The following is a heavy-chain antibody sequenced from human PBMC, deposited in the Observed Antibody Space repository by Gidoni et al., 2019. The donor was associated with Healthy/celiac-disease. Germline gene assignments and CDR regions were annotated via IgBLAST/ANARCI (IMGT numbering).Heavy chain of an antibody. Sequence: EVQLLESGGGLVQPGGSLRLSCDASGFTFSSYAMSWVRQAPGKGLEWVSAISGSGGSTYYADSVKGRFTISRDNSKNTLYLQMNSLRAEDTAVYYCAKDLEMATSTIDYWGQGTLVTVSS. D-gene: IGHD5-12*01. V-gene: IGHV3-23*01. CDR1: GFTFSSYA. CDR3: AKDLEMATSTIDY. J-gene: IGHJ4*02. CDR2: ISGSGGST.